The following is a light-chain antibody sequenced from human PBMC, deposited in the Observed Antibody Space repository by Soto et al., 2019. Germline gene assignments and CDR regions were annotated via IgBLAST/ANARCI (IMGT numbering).Light chain of an antibody. CDR1: QSIRQW. CDR3: QQYDRYSLS. CDR2: KAS. Sequence: DIQMTQSPSTLSASLGDRVTITCRASQSIRQWLAWYQHKPGKAPKLLIYKASTLDSGVPSRFSGSGSGTDFTLTISSLQPDDFATYYCQQYDRYSLSFGPGTKV. J-gene: IGKJ3*01. V-gene: IGKV1-5*03.